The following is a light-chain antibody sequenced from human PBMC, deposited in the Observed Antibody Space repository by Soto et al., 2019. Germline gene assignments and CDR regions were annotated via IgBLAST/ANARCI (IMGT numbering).Light chain of an antibody. CDR2: GAA. V-gene: IGKV3-15*01. CDR3: QHYHNWPA. J-gene: IGKJ1*01. Sequence: ETVMTQSPATLSVSPGERATLSCRASQSVFSSLAWYQHKPGQAPRLLIYGAATRATGIPARFSGSGSGTEFTLTISSLQSDDIAVYYCQHYHNWPAFGQGTKVEIK. CDR1: QSVFSS.